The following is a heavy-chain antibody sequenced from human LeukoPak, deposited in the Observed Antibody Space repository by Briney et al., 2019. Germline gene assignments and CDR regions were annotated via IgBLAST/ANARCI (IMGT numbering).Heavy chain of an antibody. V-gene: IGHV3-30*18. CDR2: ISYDGSNK. CDR1: GFTFSSYG. J-gene: IGHJ4*02. CDR3: AKEKEMATRLFDY. Sequence: GGSLRLSCAASGFTFSSYGMHWVRQAPGKGLEWVAVISYDGSNKYYADSVKGRFTISRDNSKNTLYLQMNSLRAEDTAVYYCAKEKEMATRLFDYWGQGTLVTVSS. D-gene: IGHD5-24*01.